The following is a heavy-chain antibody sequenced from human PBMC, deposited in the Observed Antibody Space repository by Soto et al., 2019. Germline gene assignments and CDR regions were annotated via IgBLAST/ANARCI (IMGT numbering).Heavy chain of an antibody. Sequence: GGSLRLSCAASGFTFSTYSMNWVRQAPGKGLEGVSSISISSSYIYYADSVKGRFTISRDNAKNSLYLQMNSLRVEDTAVYYCARGYDFWSGYFTFFDYWGQGTVVTVSS. CDR2: ISISSSYI. V-gene: IGHV3-21*01. CDR3: ARGYDFWSGYFTFFDY. CDR1: GFTFSTYS. D-gene: IGHD3-3*01. J-gene: IGHJ4*02.